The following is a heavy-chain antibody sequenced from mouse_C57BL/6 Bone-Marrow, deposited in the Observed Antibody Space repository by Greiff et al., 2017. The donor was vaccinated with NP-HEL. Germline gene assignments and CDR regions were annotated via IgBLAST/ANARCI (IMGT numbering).Heavy chain of an antibody. D-gene: IGHD2-1*01. Sequence: EVQLQESGPGLVKPSQSLSLTCSVTGYSITSGYYWNWIRQFPGNKLEWMGYISYDGSNNYNPSLKNRISITRDTSKNQFFLKLNSVTTEDTATYYCASYGNYSFAWFAYWGQGTLVTVSA. V-gene: IGHV3-6*01. CDR3: ASYGNYSFAWFAY. CDR2: ISYDGSN. CDR1: GYSITSGYY. J-gene: IGHJ3*01.